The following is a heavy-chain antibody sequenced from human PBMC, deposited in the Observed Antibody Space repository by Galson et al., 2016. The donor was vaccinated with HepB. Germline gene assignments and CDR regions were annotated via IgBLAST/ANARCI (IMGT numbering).Heavy chain of an antibody. CDR1: GASIRRYY. V-gene: IGHV4-59*12. Sequence: ETLSLTCTVSGASIRRYYWSWIRQSPGKGLEWIGFIYHLGNTDYNPSLESRVTISLDTSKSLFSLIVRSVTAADTAFYYCATITFAHGFDIWGQGTMVTVSS. CDR3: ATITFAHGFDI. J-gene: IGHJ3*02. CDR2: IYHLGNT. D-gene: IGHD3-10*01.